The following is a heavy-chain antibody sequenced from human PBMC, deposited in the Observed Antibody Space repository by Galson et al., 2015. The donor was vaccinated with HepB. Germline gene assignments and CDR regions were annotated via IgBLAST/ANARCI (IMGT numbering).Heavy chain of an antibody. Sequence: SLRLSCAASGFTFSSYAMSWVRQAPGKGLEWVSAISGSGGSTYYADSVKGRFTISRDNSKNTLYLQMNSLRAEDTAVYYCAKKTLVVAATAGKNWFDPWGQGTLVTVSS. D-gene: IGHD2-15*01. V-gene: IGHV3-23*01. CDR1: GFTFSSYA. CDR2: ISGSGGST. CDR3: AKKTLVVAATAGKNWFDP. J-gene: IGHJ5*02.